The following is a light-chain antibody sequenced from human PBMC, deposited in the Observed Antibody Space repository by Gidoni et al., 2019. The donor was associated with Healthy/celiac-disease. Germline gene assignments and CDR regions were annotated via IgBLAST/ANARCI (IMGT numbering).Light chain of an antibody. Sequence: DIVMTQSPDSLAVSLGERATINNKNYLAWYQQKPGQPPKLLIYWASTRESGVPDRFSGSGSGTDFTLTISSLQAEDVAVYYCQQYYSTPPWTLGQGTKVEIK. J-gene: IGKJ1*01. CDR3: QQYYSTPPWT. V-gene: IGKV4-1*01. CDR1: KNY. CDR2: WAS.